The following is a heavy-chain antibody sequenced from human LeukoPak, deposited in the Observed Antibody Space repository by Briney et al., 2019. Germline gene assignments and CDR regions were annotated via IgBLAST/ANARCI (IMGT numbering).Heavy chain of an antibody. CDR3: TKGWELPNWFDP. V-gene: IGHV3-73*01. CDR1: GFTFSGSA. Sequence: GGSLRLSCAASGFTFSGSAMHWVRQASGKGLEWVGRIRSKANSYATAYAASVKGRFTISRDDSKNTAYLQMNSQKTEDTAVYYCTKGWELPNWFDPWGQGTLVTVSS. D-gene: IGHD1-7*01. CDR2: IRSKANSYAT. J-gene: IGHJ5*02.